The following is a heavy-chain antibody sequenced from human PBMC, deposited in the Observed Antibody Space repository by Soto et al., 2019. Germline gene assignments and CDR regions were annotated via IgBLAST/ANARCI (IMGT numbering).Heavy chain of an antibody. Sequence: ASVKVSCKASGYIFTDYYMHWVRQAPGQELGWMGRINPSGGGKNYAQKFQGRVTMTRDTSTSTAYTELSSLRSEDTAVYYCARGGSGYRTGYYYHYGMDLWGQGPTVTVS. CDR2: INPSGGGK. D-gene: IGHD3-22*01. CDR3: ARGGSGYRTGYYYHYGMDL. V-gene: IGHV1-2*06. CDR1: GYIFTDYY. J-gene: IGHJ6*02.